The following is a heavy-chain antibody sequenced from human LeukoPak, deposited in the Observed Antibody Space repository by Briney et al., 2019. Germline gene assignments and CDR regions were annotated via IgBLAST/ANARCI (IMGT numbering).Heavy chain of an antibody. Sequence: SETLSPTCTVSGGSISSSYYYWGWIRQPPGKGLEWIGSIYYSGSTYYNPSLKSRVTISVDTSKNQFSLKLRSVTAADTAVYYCASSRYATYYFDYWGQGTLVTVSS. CDR1: GGSISSSYYY. V-gene: IGHV4-39*01. J-gene: IGHJ4*02. D-gene: IGHD5-12*01. CDR3: ASSRYATYYFDY. CDR2: IYYSGST.